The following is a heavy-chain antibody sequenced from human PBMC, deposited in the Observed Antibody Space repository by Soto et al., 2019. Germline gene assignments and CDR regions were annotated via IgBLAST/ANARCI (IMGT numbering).Heavy chain of an antibody. CDR1: GYTFTSYG. J-gene: IGHJ6*02. Sequence: ASVKVSCKASGYTFTSYGISWVRQAPGQGLEWMGWISAYNGNTNYAQKLQGRVTMTTDTSTSTAYMELRSLRSDDTAVCYCARDRRSFPNYYYYYGMDVWGQGTTVTVSS. CDR2: ISAYNGNT. CDR3: ARDRRSFPNYYYYYGMDV. V-gene: IGHV1-18*01.